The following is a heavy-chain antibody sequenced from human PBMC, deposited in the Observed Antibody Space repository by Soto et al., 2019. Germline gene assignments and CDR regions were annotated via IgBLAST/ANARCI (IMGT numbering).Heavy chain of an antibody. V-gene: IGHV4-4*07. CDR2: FSLSGTT. CDR1: GASITSSSY. CDR3: ARGMTPPGAPAWYYFQS. Sequence: LSLTCTVSGASITSSSYWSWIRQPAGKGLEWIGRFSLSGTTNYNPSLRSRVTMSADVSKNQFSLRLTSVTAADTALYYCARGMTPPGAPAWYYFQSWGQGTRVIVSS. J-gene: IGHJ4*02. D-gene: IGHD2-8*02.